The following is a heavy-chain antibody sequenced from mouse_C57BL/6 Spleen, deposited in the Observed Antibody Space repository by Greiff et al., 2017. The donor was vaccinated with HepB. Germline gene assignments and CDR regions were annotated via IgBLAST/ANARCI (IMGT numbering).Heavy chain of an antibody. CDR3: ARSEGYPYYCAMDY. J-gene: IGHJ4*01. CDR2: IHPNSGST. Sequence: QVQLQQPGAELVKPGASVKLSCKASGYTFTSYGMHWVKQTPGQGLEWIGMIHPNSGSTNYNEKFKGKATLTVDKSSSTAYMQLRSLTSEDSAVYYYARSEGYPYYCAMDYWGQGTSVTVSS. D-gene: IGHD2-2*01. CDR1: GYTFTSYG. V-gene: IGHV1-64*01.